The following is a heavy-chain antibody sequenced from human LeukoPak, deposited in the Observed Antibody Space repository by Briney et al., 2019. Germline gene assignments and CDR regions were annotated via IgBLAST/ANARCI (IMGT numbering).Heavy chain of an antibody. CDR2: ISGNGDAT. CDR1: GFIFRSYT. CDR3: ARSVGATETY. V-gene: IGHV3-21*01. J-gene: IGHJ4*02. D-gene: IGHD1-26*01. Sequence: GGSLGLSCAASGFIFRSYTMSWVRQAPGKGLQWVATISGNGDATYYADSVKGRFTISKDNAKNSLYLQMNSLRAEDTAVYYCARSVGATETYWGQGTLVTVSS.